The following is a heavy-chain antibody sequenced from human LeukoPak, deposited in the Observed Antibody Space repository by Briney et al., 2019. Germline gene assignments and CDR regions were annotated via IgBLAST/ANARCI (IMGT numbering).Heavy chain of an antibody. J-gene: IGHJ4*02. CDR2: INPNSGGT. CDR1: GYTFTGYY. CDR3: ARGRTYGGFADPRFDY. Sequence: ASVKVSCKASGYTFTGYYMHWVRQAPGQGLEWMGWINPNSGGTNYAQKLQGRVTMTTDTSTSTAYMELRSLRSDDTAVYYCARGRTYGGFADPRFDYWGQGTLVTVSS. D-gene: IGHD4-23*01. V-gene: IGHV1-2*02.